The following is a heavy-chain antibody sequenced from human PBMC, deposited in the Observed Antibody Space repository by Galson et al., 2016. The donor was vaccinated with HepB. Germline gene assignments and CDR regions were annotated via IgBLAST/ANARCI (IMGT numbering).Heavy chain of an antibody. V-gene: IGHV3-11*01. CDR3: ARKDYYYDPGMDV. D-gene: IGHD3-22*01. CDR2: ISHDGDTI. Sequence: SLRLSCAASGSTFSDSGFSFSDSYMTWIRQAPGKGLEWVSDISHDGDTIRYADSVKGRFIISRDNAKNSLYLQMNGLRAEDTAVYFCARKDYYYDPGMDVWGQGTTVTVSS. CDR1: GSTFSDSGFSFSDSY. J-gene: IGHJ6*02.